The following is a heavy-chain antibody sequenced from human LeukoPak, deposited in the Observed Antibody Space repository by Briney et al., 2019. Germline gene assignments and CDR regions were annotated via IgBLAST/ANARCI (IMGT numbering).Heavy chain of an antibody. CDR3: ARGFGFGDYISGY. V-gene: IGHV3-21*01. D-gene: IGHD4-17*01. Sequence: GGSLRLSCAVSGFTFSYYSMNWVRQAPGKGLEGVSSISGSSSYIFYADSVKGRFTISRDNAKNSLYLQMNSLRAEDTAVYYCARGFGFGDYISGYWGQGTLVTVSS. CDR1: GFTFSYYS. J-gene: IGHJ4*02. CDR2: ISGSSSYI.